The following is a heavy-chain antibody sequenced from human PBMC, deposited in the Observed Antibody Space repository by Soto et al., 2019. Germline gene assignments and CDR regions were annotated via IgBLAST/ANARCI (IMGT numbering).Heavy chain of an antibody. V-gene: IGHV3-30*13. Sequence: GGSLRLSCAASGFTFSSYWMSWVRQAPGKGLEWVAVISYDGSNRYYADSVKGRFTISRDNSKNRLYLQMDSLRAEDTAVYYCARVPKAVGGDYWGQGTLVTVSS. D-gene: IGHD6-19*01. CDR3: ARVPKAVGGDY. CDR2: ISYDGSNR. CDR1: GFTFSSYW. J-gene: IGHJ4*02.